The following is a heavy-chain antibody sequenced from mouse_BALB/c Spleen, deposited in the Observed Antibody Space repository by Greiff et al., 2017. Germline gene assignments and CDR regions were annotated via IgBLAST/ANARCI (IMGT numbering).Heavy chain of an antibody. Sequence: VQLQQSGAELVKPGASVKLSCTASGFNIKDTYMHWVKQRPEQSLEWIGRIDPANGNTKYDPKFQGKATITADTSSNTAYLQLSSQTSADTAVYYCASDCGSSYPAWFAYWGQGTLVTVSA. CDR3: ASDCGSSYPAWFAY. V-gene: IGHV14-3*02. D-gene: IGHD1-1*01. J-gene: IGHJ3*01. CDR2: IDPANGNT. CDR1: GFNIKDTY.